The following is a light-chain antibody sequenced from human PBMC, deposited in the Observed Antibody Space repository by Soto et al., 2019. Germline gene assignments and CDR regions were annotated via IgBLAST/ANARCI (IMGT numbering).Light chain of an antibody. CDR1: SRDVGAYDY. Sequence: QSALNQPASVFGSPWQSIPIFRPGNSRDVGAYDYVSWYQQHPGKAPKLMIYDVSNRPSGVSNRFSGSKSANTASLTISGLQAEDEADYYCTSYTSSGNYVFGTGTKVTVL. CDR3: TSYTSSGNYV. J-gene: IGLJ1*01. CDR2: DVS. V-gene: IGLV2-14*01.